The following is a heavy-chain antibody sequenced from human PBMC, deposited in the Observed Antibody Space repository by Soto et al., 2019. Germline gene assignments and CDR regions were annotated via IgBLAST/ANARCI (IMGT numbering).Heavy chain of an antibody. Sequence: SESLSLTCTVSGGSISSSSYYWGWIRQPPGKGLEWIGSIYYSGSTYYNPSLKSRVTISVDTSKNQFSLKLSPVTAADTAVYYCARQHSYDSSGYYSGLNFDYWGQGTLVTVSS. D-gene: IGHD3-22*01. CDR3: ARQHSYDSSGYYSGLNFDY. J-gene: IGHJ4*02. CDR1: GGSISSSSYY. CDR2: IYYSGST. V-gene: IGHV4-39*01.